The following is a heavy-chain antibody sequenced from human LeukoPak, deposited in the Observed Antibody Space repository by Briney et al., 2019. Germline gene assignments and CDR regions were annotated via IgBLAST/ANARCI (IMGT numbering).Heavy chain of an antibody. D-gene: IGHD6-13*01. CDR1: GFTFSSYA. Sequence: GGSLRLSCAASGFTFSSYAMSWVRQAPGKGLELVSAISGSGVSTYYADSVKGRFTISRDNSKNTLYLQMNSLRAEDTAVYYCARAIAAAATNWYFDLWGRGTLVTVSS. CDR2: ISGSGVST. V-gene: IGHV3-23*01. CDR3: ARAIAAAATNWYFDL. J-gene: IGHJ2*01.